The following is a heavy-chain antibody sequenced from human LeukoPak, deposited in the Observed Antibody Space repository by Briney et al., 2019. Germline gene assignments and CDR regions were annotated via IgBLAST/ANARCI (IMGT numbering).Heavy chain of an antibody. CDR3: ARAVVNSIHFDY. D-gene: IGHD4-23*01. V-gene: IGHV3-21*01. J-gene: IGHJ4*02. Sequence: GGSLRLSCAASGFTFSSYGMSWVRQAPGKGLEWVSSISSSSSYIYYADSVKGRFTISRDNAKNSLYLQMNSLRAEDTAVYYCARAVVNSIHFDYWGQGTLVTVSS. CDR2: ISSSSSYI. CDR1: GFTFSSYG.